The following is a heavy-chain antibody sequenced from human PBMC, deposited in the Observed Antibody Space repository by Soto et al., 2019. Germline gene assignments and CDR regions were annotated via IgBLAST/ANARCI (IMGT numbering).Heavy chain of an antibody. V-gene: IGHV4-31*03. Sequence: QVQLQESGPGLVKPSQTLSLTCTVSGGSISSGGYYWNWIRQHPGKGLEWIGYIYYSGSTYSNLSLKSRVRMPVDTSKNQLSLKLSSVTTADTAVYYCTRSVFPWCQGTLVTVSS. J-gene: IGHJ5*02. CDR3: TRSVFP. CDR1: GGSISSGGYY. CDR2: IYYSGST.